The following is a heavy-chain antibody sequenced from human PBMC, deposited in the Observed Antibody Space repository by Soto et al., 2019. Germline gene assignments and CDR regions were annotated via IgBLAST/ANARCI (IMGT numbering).Heavy chain of an antibody. V-gene: IGHV1-69*08. CDR3: ATAASIFGAASDY. CDR2: IIPFVGTG. CDR1: GDTFSSHS. D-gene: IGHD3-3*01. Sequence: QVQLVQSGAEVKKPGSSVKVSCKASGDTFSSHSFTWVRQAPGQGLEWMGRIIPFVGTGSHAQKFKGRVTISADTYTGTVYMELSSLRADDTAIYYCATAASIFGAASDYWGRGTLVTVSS. J-gene: IGHJ4*02.